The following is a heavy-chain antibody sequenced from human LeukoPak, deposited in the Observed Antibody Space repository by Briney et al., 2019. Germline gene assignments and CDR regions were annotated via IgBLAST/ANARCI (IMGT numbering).Heavy chain of an antibody. J-gene: IGHJ4*02. CDR2: ISAYNGNT. Sequence: ASVTVSFTASVYTFTIYGISWVRQAPGQGLAGVGWISAYNGNTNYAQKLQGRVTMTTDTSTSTAYMELRSLRSDDTAVYFCARVGYDRDFDSWGQGTLVTVSS. CDR3: ARVGYDRDFDS. V-gene: IGHV1-18*01. CDR1: VYTFTIYG. D-gene: IGHD3-22*01.